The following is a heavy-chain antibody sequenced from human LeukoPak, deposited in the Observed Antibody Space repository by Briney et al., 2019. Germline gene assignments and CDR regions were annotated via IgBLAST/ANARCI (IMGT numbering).Heavy chain of an antibody. CDR2: IIPIFGTA. Sequence: SVKVSCKASGGTFTSYAIGWVRQAPGQGLEWMGGIIPIFGTANYAQKFQGRVTITADESTSTAYMELSSLRSEDTAVYYCARSSGSYYAFQFDYWGQGTLVTVSS. J-gene: IGHJ4*02. CDR1: GGTFTSYA. CDR3: ARSSGSYYAFQFDY. D-gene: IGHD1-26*01. V-gene: IGHV1-69*13.